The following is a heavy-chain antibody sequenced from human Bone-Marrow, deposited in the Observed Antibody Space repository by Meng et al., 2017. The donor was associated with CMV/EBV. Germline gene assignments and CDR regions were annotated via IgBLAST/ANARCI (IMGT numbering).Heavy chain of an antibody. CDR3: ARGLRFLEWFTSSYGMDV. Sequence: ASVKVSCKASGYTFTSYDINWVRQATGQGLEWTGWMNPNSGNTGYAQKFQGRVTITRNTSISTAYMELSSLRSEDTAVYYCARGLRFLEWFTSSYGMDVWGQGTTVTVSS. J-gene: IGHJ6*02. CDR1: GYTFTSYD. D-gene: IGHD3-3*01. V-gene: IGHV1-8*03. CDR2: MNPNSGNT.